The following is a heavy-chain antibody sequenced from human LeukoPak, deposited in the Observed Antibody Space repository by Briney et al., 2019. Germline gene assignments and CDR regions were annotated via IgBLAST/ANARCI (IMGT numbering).Heavy chain of an antibody. Sequence: GASVKVSCKASGYTFTSYDINWVRQATGQGLEWMGWMNPNSGNTGYAQKFQGRVTMTRNTSISTAYMELSSLRSEDTAVYYCARSEYQSYYYYYYMDVWGKGTTVTVSS. D-gene: IGHD2-2*01. V-gene: IGHV1-8*01. CDR3: ARSEYQSYYYYYYMDV. J-gene: IGHJ6*03. CDR1: GYTFTSYD. CDR2: MNPNSGNT.